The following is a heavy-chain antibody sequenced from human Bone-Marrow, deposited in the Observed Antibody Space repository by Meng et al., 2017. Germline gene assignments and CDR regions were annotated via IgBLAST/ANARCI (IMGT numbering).Heavy chain of an antibody. CDR2: INPNSGGP. Sequence: VLLGPFGAEFKKPGASVLRCGKASGLTFTGYYWHRVRTAPGQGLGWMGLINPNSGGPTYAKKFQCRVTMTRATSISTAYMELSRLRSDDTDVYYCATRHKWELVSFDYWGQGTLVTVSS. CDR1: GLTFTGYY. J-gene: IGHJ4*02. CDR3: ATRHKWELVSFDY. D-gene: IGHD1-26*01. V-gene: IGHV1-2*05.